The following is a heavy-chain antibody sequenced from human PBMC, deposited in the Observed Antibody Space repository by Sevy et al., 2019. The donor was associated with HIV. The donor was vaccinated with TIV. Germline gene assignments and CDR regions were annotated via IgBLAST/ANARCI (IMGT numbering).Heavy chain of an antibody. CDR2: VNSDGSST. CDR3: VAANTWQDY. V-gene: IGHV3-74*01. D-gene: IGHD2-15*01. CDR1: GFTFSSYW. Sequence: GGSLRLSCAASGFTFSSYWMHWVRQAPGKGPVWVSGVNSDGSSTNYADSMKGRFTMSRDSAKNTLYLQMNSLGAEDTAVYFCVAANTWQDYWGQGTLVTVSS. J-gene: IGHJ4*02.